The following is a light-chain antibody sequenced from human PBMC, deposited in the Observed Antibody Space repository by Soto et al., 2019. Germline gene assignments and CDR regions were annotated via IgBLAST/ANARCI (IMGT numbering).Light chain of an antibody. CDR1: QSVSTY. CDR3: QQRSNWPPVT. V-gene: IGKV3-11*01. CDR2: DAS. Sequence: EIVLTQSPALLSLSPGERATLSCKSSQSVSTYLAWYQQKPGQAPRLLIYDASNRATAIPARFSGSGSGTDFTLTISSLEPEDFAVYYCQQRSNWPPVTFGQGTRLEIK. J-gene: IGKJ5*01.